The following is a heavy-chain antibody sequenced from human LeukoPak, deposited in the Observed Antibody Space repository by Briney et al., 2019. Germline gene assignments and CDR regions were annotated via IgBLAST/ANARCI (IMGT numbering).Heavy chain of an antibody. CDR2: IYYSGST. D-gene: IGHD3-3*01. V-gene: IGHV4-59*01. Sequence: PSETLSLTCTVSGGSISSYYWSWLRQPPGKGLEWIGYIYYSGSTNYNPSLKSRVTISVDTSKNQFSLKLSSVTAADTAVYYCARTHYDFWSGGNWFDPWGQGTLVTVSS. J-gene: IGHJ5*02. CDR1: GGSISSYY. CDR3: ARTHYDFWSGGNWFDP.